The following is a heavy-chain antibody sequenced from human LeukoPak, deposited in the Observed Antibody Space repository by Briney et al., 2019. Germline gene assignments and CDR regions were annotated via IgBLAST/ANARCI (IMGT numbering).Heavy chain of an antibody. Sequence: PGGSLRLSCAASGFTFGSYSMNWVRQAPGKGLEWVSSISSSSSYIYYADSVKGRFTISRDNAKNSLYLQMNSLRAEDTAVYYCARNSHGAINHWGQGTLVTVSS. V-gene: IGHV3-21*01. CDR2: ISSSSSYI. J-gene: IGHJ5*02. CDR1: GFTFGSYS. CDR3: ARNSHGAINH. D-gene: IGHD2-8*01.